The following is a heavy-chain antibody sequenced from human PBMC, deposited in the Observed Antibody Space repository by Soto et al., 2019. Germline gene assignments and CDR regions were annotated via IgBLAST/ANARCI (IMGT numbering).Heavy chain of an antibody. CDR2: INAGNGNT. J-gene: IGHJ6*03. V-gene: IGHV1-3*01. CDR3: ARGRATGYCYYYMDV. Sequence: ASVKVSCKASGYTFTSYAMHWVCQAPGQRLEWMGWINAGNGNTKYSQKFQGRVTITRDTSASTAYMELSSLRSEDTAVYYCARGRATGYCYYYMDVWGKGTTVTVS. CDR1: GYTFTSYA. D-gene: IGHD4-4*01.